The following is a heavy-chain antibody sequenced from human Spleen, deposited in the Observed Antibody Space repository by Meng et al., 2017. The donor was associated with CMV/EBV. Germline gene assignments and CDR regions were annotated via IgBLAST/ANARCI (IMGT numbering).Heavy chain of an antibody. Sequence: SGGTFSSYSISWVRQAPGQGLEWMGGIIPIFGTANYAQKFQGRVTITTDESTSTAYMELSSLRSDDTAVYYCARDLRLGVGARGAYWGQGTLVTVSS. D-gene: IGHD1-26*01. J-gene: IGHJ4*02. CDR2: IIPIFGTA. CDR3: ARDLRLGVGARGAY. V-gene: IGHV1-69*05. CDR1: GGTFSSYS.